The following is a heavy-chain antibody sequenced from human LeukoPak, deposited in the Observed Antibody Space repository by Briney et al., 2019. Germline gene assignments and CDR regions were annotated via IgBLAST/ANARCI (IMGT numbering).Heavy chain of an antibody. Sequence: GGSLRLSCAASGFTFSNAWMSWVRQAPGKGLEWVGRIKSKTDGGTTDYAAPVKGRFTISRDDSKNTLYLQMNSLKTEDTAVYYCTSTLYYYDSSVDFDYWGQGTLVTVSS. CDR3: TSTLYYYDSSVDFDY. J-gene: IGHJ4*02. CDR2: IKSKTDGGTT. V-gene: IGHV3-15*01. D-gene: IGHD3-22*01. CDR1: GFTFSNAW.